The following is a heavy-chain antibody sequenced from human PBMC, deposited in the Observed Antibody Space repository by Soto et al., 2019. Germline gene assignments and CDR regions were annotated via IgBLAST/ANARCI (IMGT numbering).Heavy chain of an antibody. J-gene: IGHJ4*02. D-gene: IGHD3-10*01. V-gene: IGHV1-3*01. CDR3: ARDPGWFGEYDY. Sequence: ASVKVSCKASGYTFTSYAMHWVRQAPGQRLEWMGWINAGNGNTKYSQKFQGRVTITRDTSASTAYMELSSLRSEDTAVYYCARDPGWFGEYDYWGQGTLVTVSS. CDR1: GYTFTSYA. CDR2: INAGNGNT.